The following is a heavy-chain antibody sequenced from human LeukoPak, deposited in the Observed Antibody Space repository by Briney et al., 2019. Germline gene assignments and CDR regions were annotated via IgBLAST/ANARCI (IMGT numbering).Heavy chain of an antibody. J-gene: IGHJ4*02. CDR1: GFTFSSYW. V-gene: IGHV3-7*01. CDR3: ARSPLYDFWNPFDY. CDR2: IKQDGSEK. D-gene: IGHD3-3*01. Sequence: GGSLRLSCAASGFTFSSYWMSWVRQAPGKGLEWVANIKQDGSEKYYVDSVKGRSTISRDNAKNSLYLQMNSLRAEDTAVYYCARSPLYDFWNPFDYWGQGTLVTVSP.